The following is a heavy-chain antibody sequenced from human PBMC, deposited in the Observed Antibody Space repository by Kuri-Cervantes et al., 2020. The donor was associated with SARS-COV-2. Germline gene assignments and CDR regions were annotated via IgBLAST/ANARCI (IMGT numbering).Heavy chain of an antibody. D-gene: IGHD6-6*01. J-gene: IGHJ6*03. CDR1: GGTFSNFA. V-gene: IGHV1-69*13. Sequence: SVKVSRKHSGGTFSNFAISWVRQAPGQGREWMGGIIPVFGTTNNAQRPQGRVTISAEEARSTVYMELSSLTFEDTAIYYCSQTIPARRRSPGDFSLYYMDVWGKGTSVTVSS. CDR3: SQTIPARRRSPGDFSLYYMDV. CDR2: IIPVFGTT.